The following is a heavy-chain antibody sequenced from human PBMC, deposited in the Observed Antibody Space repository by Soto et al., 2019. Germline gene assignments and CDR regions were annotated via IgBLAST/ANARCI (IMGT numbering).Heavy chain of an antibody. CDR2: ISTTGSFT. CDR1: GFTFSDYY. J-gene: IGHJ4*02. CDR3: ARAQWELDY. Sequence: GSLRLSCAASGFTFSDYYMSWIRQAPGKGLEWVSFISTTGSFTNYADSLKGRFTISRGNAKNSLYLQINSLRGDDTAVYYCARAQWELDYWGQGTLVTVSS. D-gene: IGHD1-26*01. V-gene: IGHV3-11*06.